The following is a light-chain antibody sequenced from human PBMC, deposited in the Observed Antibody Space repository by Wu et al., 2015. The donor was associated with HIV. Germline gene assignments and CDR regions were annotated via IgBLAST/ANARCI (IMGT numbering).Light chain of an antibody. CDR3: QQYNNWPRALT. V-gene: IGKV3-15*01. J-gene: IGKJ4*01. CDR1: QSVSSN. Sequence: EIVLTQSPGTLSLSPGERATLSCRASQSVSSNLAWYQRKPGQAPRPLIYGASTRATGIPARFSGRGSGTEFTLTISRMQAEDFAVFYXQQYNNWPRALTFGGGTKVEIK. CDR2: GAS.